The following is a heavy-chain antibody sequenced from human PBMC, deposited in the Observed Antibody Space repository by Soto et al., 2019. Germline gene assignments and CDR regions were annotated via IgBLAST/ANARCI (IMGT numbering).Heavy chain of an antibody. D-gene: IGHD3-10*01. CDR1: GFSFSTYN. J-gene: IGHJ4*02. CDR2: ISTGGSDN. V-gene: IGHV3-48*03. CDR3: AVEYGHGSYFDY. Sequence: GSLRLSCASSGFSFSTYNMNWVRQAPGKGLESISWISTGGSDNWHADSVRGRFTISRDNAKNSLYLQMSSLRAEDTAVYYCAVEYGHGSYFDYWGQGTQVTVSS.